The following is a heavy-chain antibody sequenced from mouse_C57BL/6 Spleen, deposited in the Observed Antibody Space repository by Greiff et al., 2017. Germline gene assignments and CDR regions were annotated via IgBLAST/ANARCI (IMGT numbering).Heavy chain of an antibody. V-gene: IGHV1-82*01. Sequence: VKLQESGPELVKPGASVKISCKASGYAFSSSWMNWVKQRPGKGLEWIGRIYPGDGDTNYNGKFKGKATLTADKSSSTAYMQLSSLTSEDSAVYFCAREGPITTVVADFDYWGQGTTLTVSS. CDR2: IYPGDGDT. J-gene: IGHJ2*01. D-gene: IGHD1-1*01. CDR3: AREGPITTVVADFDY. CDR1: GYAFSSSW.